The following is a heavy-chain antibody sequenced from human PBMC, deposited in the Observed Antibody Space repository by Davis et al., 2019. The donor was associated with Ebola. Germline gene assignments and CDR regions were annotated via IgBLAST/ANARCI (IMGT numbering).Heavy chain of an antibody. V-gene: IGHV1-69*13. CDR3: ATVPRITGTTNWFDP. CDR2: IITIFGTA. J-gene: IGHJ5*02. CDR1: GRTFRSYG. Sequence: SVQVSCKASGRTFRSYGISWVRQAPGQGREWMGGIITIFGTANYAQKFQGRVSITADESTSTSYLELSSLTYEDTAVYYCATVPRITGTTNWFDPWGQGTLVTVST. D-gene: IGHD1-20*01.